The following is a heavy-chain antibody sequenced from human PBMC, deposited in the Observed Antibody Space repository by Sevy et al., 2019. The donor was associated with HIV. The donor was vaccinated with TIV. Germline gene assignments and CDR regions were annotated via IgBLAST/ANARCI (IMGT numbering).Heavy chain of an antibody. CDR2: VSFDDTIK. CDR1: GFTFSSFA. V-gene: IGHV3-30*03. CDR3: ARDGDSLLYFANSSRVFYMDV. D-gene: IGHD1-7*01. Sequence: GGSLRLSCAASGFTFSSFAMHWVRQAPGKGLEWVTVVSFDDTIKHYADSVKGRFTISRDSSTSVVYLQMNSLRPEDTAVYYCARDGDSLLYFANSSRVFYMDVWGKGTTVTVSS. J-gene: IGHJ6*03.